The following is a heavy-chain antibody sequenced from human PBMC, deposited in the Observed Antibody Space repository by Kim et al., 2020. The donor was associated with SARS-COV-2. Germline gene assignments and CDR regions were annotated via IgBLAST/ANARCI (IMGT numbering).Heavy chain of an antibody. CDR1: GYSFTSYW. D-gene: IGHD6-13*01. V-gene: IGHV5-10-1*01. CDR3: ARGGSRIAAAGTGRYI. Sequence: GESLKISCKGSGYSFTSYWISWVRQMPGKGLEWMGRIDPSDSYTNYSPSFQGHVTISADKSISTAYLQWSSLKASDTAMYYCARGGSRIAAAGTGRYIWGQGTMVTVSS. J-gene: IGHJ3*02. CDR2: IDPSDSYT.